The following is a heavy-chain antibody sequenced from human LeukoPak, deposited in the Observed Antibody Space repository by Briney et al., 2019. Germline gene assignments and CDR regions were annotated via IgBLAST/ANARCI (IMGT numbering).Heavy chain of an antibody. D-gene: IGHD1-1*01. J-gene: IGHJ4*02. Sequence: ASVKVSCKVSGYTLTELSMHWVRQAPGKGLEWMGGFDPEDGETIYAQKFQGRVTMTEDTSTDTAYMELSSLRSEDTAVYYCVTLKSRYNWNDVGSYWGQGTLVTVSS. CDR2: FDPEDGET. V-gene: IGHV1-24*01. CDR1: GYTLTELS. CDR3: VTLKSRYNWNDVGSY.